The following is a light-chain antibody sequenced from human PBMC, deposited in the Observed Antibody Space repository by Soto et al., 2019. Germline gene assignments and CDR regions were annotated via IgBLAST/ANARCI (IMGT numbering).Light chain of an antibody. Sequence: EIVLTQSPATLSLSPGERVTLSCRASQSVSRFLAWFQQKPGQAPRLLIYDASNRATGIPARFSGSGSGTDFTLTISSLEPEDFAVYYCQHRSNWTWTFGQGAKVEIK. CDR1: QSVSRF. J-gene: IGKJ1*01. CDR3: QHRSNWTWT. CDR2: DAS. V-gene: IGKV3-11*01.